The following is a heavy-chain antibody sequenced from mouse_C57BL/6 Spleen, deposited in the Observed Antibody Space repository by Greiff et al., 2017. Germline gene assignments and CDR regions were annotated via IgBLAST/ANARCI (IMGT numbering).Heavy chain of an antibody. D-gene: IGHD2-4*01. CDR2: IRYDGTN. V-gene: IGHV3-6*01. J-gene: IGHJ3*01. CDR1: GYSITSGYY. Sequence: DVKLQESGPGLVKPSQSLSLTCSVTGYSITSGYYWNWIRQFPGNKLEWMGYIRYDGTNNSNPSLKNRISITRDTSKNQFFLKLNAVTTEDTATYYCARGDYGAWFAYWGQGTLVTVSA. CDR3: ARGDYGAWFAY.